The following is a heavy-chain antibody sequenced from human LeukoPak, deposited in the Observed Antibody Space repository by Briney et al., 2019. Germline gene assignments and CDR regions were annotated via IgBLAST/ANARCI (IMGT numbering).Heavy chain of an antibody. J-gene: IGHJ4*02. D-gene: IGHD6-19*01. CDR2: INTGNGNT. CDR3: ARAVKYRSGPLTDLLPYYFDY. V-gene: IGHV1-3*03. Sequence: ASVKVSCKASGYTFTNYAMHWVRQAPGQRLEWMGWINTGNGNTKYSQEFQGRVTITRDTSANTAYMEPSSLRSEDMAVYYCARAVKYRSGPLTDLLPYYFDYWGQGTLVTVSS. CDR1: GYTFTNYA.